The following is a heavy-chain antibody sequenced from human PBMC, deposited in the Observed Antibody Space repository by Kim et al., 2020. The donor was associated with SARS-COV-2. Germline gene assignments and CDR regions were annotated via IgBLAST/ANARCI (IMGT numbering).Heavy chain of an antibody. D-gene: IGHD6-19*01. CDR3: ARVFQTGVAVAGTRGDY. J-gene: IGHJ4*02. CDR2: MNPNSGNT. Sequence: ASVKVSCKASGYTFTSYDINWVRQATGQGLEWMGWMNPNSGNTGYAQKFQGRVTMTRNTSISTAYMELSSLRSEDTAVYYCARVFQTGVAVAGTRGDYWGQGTLVTVSS. V-gene: IGHV1-8*01. CDR1: GYTFTSYD.